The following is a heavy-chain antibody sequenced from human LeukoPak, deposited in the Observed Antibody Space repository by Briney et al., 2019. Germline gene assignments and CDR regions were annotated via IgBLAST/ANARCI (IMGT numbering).Heavy chain of an antibody. D-gene: IGHD3-22*01. CDR1: GFTFSSYA. CDR2: ISGSGGST. Sequence: GGSLRLSCAASGFTFSSYAMSWVRQAPGKGLEWVSAISGSGGSTYYADSVKGRFTISRDNSKNTLYLQMNSLRAEDTAVYYCAKFSTYYYDSSGYYPPFGYWGQGTLVTVSS. J-gene: IGHJ4*02. V-gene: IGHV3-23*01. CDR3: AKFSTYYYDSSGYYPPFGY.